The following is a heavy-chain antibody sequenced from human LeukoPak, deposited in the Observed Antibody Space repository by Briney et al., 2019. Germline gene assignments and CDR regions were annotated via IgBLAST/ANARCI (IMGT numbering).Heavy chain of an antibody. V-gene: IGHV3-7*03. CDR2: IKQDGSEK. D-gene: IGHD6-13*01. CDR3: ARVRIAAAGNEGAFDI. CDR1: GFTFSSYW. J-gene: IGHJ3*02. Sequence: GGSLRLSCSASGFTFSSYWMSWVRQAPGKGLEWVANIKQDGSEKYYVDSVKGRFTISRDNAKNSLYLQMNSLRAEDTAVYYCARVRIAAAGNEGAFDIWGQGTMVTVSS.